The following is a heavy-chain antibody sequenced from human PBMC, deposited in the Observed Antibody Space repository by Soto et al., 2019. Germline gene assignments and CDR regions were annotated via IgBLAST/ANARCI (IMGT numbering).Heavy chain of an antibody. J-gene: IGHJ5*02. D-gene: IGHD5-12*01. V-gene: IGHV3-23*01. CDR2: ISGGGDST. CDR1: GFTFSTNS. CDR3: SKWDGYGDQ. Sequence: EVQLLESGGGLVQPGGSLRLSCAASGFTFSTNSMTWVRQAPGKGLEWVCGISGGGDSTHYADSVEGRFTISRDNSKNMVYLQMNSLTADDTAVYFCSKWDGYGDQWGQGTLVTVSS.